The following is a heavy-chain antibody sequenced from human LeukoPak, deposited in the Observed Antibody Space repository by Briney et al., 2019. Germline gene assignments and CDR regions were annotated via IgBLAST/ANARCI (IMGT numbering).Heavy chain of an antibody. D-gene: IGHD3-16*02. CDR2: ISGSGGST. Sequence: GGSLRLSCAASGFTFSSYAMSWVRQAPGKGLEWVSAISGSGGSTYYADSVKGRFTISRDNSKNTLYLQMYSLRAEDTAVYYCAKETFGGVIVRQYYFDYWGQGTLVTVSS. CDR1: GFTFSSYA. CDR3: AKETFGGVIVRQYYFDY. J-gene: IGHJ4*02. V-gene: IGHV3-23*01.